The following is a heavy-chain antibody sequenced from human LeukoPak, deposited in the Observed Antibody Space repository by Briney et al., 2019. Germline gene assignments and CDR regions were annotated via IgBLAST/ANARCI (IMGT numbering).Heavy chain of an antibody. V-gene: IGHV3-49*03. CDR3: ARRGGLKSSGWYVGY. CDR2: IRSKLYGWTA. CDR1: GYIFGDYG. Sequence: PGGSLKLSFTTSGYIFGDYGMTRFRQATGKGLERVDFIRSKLYGWTAEYAACENGRFTISRNDSNSIGYLQMNSLKIEDTAVYYCARRGGLKSSGWYVGYWGQGTLVTVSS. J-gene: IGHJ4*02. D-gene: IGHD6-19*01.